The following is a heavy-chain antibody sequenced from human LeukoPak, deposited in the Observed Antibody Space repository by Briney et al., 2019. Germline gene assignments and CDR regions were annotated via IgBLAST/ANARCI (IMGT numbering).Heavy chain of an antibody. V-gene: IGHV3-66*01. D-gene: IGHD6-19*01. CDR3: ARANGSGWYRFVDY. CDR2: IYSGGST. Sequence: PGGSLRLSCAASEFSVGSNYMTWVRQAPGKGLEWVSLIYSGGSTYYADSVKGRFTISRDNAKNSLYLQMNSLRAEDTAVYYCARANGSGWYRFVDYWGQGTLVTVSS. CDR1: EFSVGSNY. J-gene: IGHJ4*02.